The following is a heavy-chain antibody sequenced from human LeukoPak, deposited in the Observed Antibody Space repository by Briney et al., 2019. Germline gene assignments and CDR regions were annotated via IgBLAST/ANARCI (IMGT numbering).Heavy chain of an antibody. CDR2: INPNSGGT. D-gene: IGHD3-22*01. CDR1: GYTVTGYY. V-gene: IGHV1-2*02. CDR3: ARGMTYYDSSGYFY. J-gene: IGHJ4*02. Sequence: ASVKVSCKASGYTVTGYYMHWVRQAPGQGLERMGWINPNSGGTNYAQKFQGRVTMTRDTSISTAYMELSRLRSDDTAVYYCARGMTYYDSSGYFYWGQGTLVTVSS.